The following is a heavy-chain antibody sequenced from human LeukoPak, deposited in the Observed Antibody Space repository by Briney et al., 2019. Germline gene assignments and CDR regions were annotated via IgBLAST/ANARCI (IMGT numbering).Heavy chain of an antibody. Sequence: SVKVSCKASGGTFSSYAISWVRQAPGQGLEWMGGIIPIFGTANYAQKFQGGVTITTDESTSTAYTELSSLRSEDTAVYYCARGGGYDLNGPFDYWGQGTXVTVSS. CDR2: IIPIFGTA. CDR3: ARGGGYDLNGPFDY. V-gene: IGHV1-69*05. D-gene: IGHD5-12*01. CDR1: GGTFSSYA. J-gene: IGHJ4*02.